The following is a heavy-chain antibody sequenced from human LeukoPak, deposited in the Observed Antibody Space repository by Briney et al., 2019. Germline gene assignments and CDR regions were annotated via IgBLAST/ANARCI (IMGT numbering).Heavy chain of an antibody. CDR1: GFTVSSNY. CDR2: IYSGGST. D-gene: IGHD2-2*01. Sequence: LAGGSLRLSCAASGFTVSSNYMSWVRQAPGKGLEWVSVIYSGGSTYYADSVKGRFTISRDNSKNTLYLQMNSLRPEDTAVYYCAKDNPIEKVPGLGPGSWGQGTLVTVSS. J-gene: IGHJ5*02. V-gene: IGHV3-66*01. CDR3: AKDNPIEKVPGLGPGS.